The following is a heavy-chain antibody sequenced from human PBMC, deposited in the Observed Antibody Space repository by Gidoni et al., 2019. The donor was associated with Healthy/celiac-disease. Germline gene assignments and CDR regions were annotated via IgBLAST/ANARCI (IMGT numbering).Heavy chain of an antibody. J-gene: IGHJ4*02. CDR1: AGSISSGGYY. CDR3: ARGLYGSGSHDLDY. D-gene: IGHD3-10*01. CDR2: IYYSGST. V-gene: IGHV4-31*03. Sequence: VQLQESGPGLVKPSQTLSLTCTVSAGSISSGGYYWSWIRHPPGKGLEWIGYIYYSGSTYYNPSRKSRVTRSVDTSKNQFSLKLSSVTAADTAVYYCARGLYGSGSHDLDYWGQGTLVTVSS.